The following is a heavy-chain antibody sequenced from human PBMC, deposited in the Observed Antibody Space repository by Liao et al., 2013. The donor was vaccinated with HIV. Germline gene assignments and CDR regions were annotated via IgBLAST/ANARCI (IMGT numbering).Heavy chain of an antibody. CDR1: GGSISDYY. D-gene: IGHD3-22*01. Sequence: QVQLQESGPGLMRPSETLSLTCTVSGGSISDYYWSWIRQPPGKGLEWIGYIYYSGSTHYSPFLMSRVTMSVDTSKNQFSLRLSSVTAADTAVYYCARADSSTWGPTFDYWGQGILVTVSS. J-gene: IGHJ4*02. CDR3: ARADSSTWGPTFDY. CDR2: IYYSGST. V-gene: IGHV4-59*01.